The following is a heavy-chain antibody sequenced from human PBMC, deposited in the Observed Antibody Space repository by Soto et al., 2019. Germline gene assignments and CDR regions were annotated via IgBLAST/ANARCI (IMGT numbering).Heavy chain of an antibody. J-gene: IGHJ5*02. V-gene: IGHV4-38-2*01. CDR3: ARAGYPEDWFDP. Sequence: LSLTCAVSGYSISSGYYWGWIRQPPGKGLEWIGSIYHSGSTYYNPSLKSRVTISVDTSKNQFSLKLSSVTAADTAVYYCARAGYPEDWFDPWGQGTLVTVSS. CDR1: GYSISSGYY. D-gene: IGHD6-13*01. CDR2: IYHSGST.